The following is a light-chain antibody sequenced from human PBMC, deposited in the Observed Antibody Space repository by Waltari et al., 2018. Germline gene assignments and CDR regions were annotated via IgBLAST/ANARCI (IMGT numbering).Light chain of an antibody. J-gene: IGKJ1*01. Sequence: DIVMTQSPLSLSVTPGEPASVSCRSSQSRLHSNGRSGLDWYLQKPGQSPQLLIYLGSYRASGVPDRFSGSGSGTDFTLKISRVEAEDVGVYYCMQSLQSPWTFGQGTKVEIK. CDR3: MQSLQSPWT. CDR2: LGS. V-gene: IGKV2-28*01. CDR1: QSRLHSNGRSG.